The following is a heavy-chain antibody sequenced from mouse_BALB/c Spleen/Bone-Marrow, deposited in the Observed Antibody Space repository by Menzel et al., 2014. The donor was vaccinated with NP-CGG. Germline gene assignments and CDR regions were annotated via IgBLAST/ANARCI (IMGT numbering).Heavy chain of an antibody. V-gene: IGHV5-17*02. CDR3: AIEGYYDY. J-gene: IGHJ2*01. CDR1: GFTFSSFG. CDR2: ISSGSSTI. D-gene: IGHD2-3*01. Sequence: EVKLVESGGGLVQPGGSRKLSCAASGFTFSSFGRHWVRQAPEKGLEWVAYISSGSSTIYYADTVKGRFTISRDNPKNTLFLQMTSLRSEDTAMYYCAIEGYYDYWGQGTTLTVSS.